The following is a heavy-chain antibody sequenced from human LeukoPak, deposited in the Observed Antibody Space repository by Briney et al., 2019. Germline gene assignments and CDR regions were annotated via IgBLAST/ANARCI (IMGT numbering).Heavy chain of an antibody. Sequence: GASVKVSCKASGGTFSSYAISWVRQAPGQGLEWMGGIIPIFGTANYAQRFQGRVTITADESTSTAYMELSSLRSEDTAVYYCARVLKYSSGWYPYYYYGMDVWGQGTTVTVSS. V-gene: IGHV1-69*13. D-gene: IGHD6-19*01. CDR2: IIPIFGTA. J-gene: IGHJ6*02. CDR3: ARVLKYSSGWYPYYYYGMDV. CDR1: GGTFSSYA.